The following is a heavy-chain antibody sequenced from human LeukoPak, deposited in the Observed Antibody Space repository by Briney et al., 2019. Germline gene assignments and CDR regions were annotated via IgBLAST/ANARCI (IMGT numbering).Heavy chain of an antibody. Sequence: SETLSLTCAVYGGSFSGHYWSWIRQPPGKGLEWIGEINHSGSTNYNPSLKSRVTLLVYTSKNQFSLKLNSVTAADTAVYYCARARGEVAIDYWGQGTLVTVSS. CDR3: ARARGEVAIDY. CDR1: GGSFSGHY. D-gene: IGHD5-12*01. V-gene: IGHV4-34*01. J-gene: IGHJ4*02. CDR2: INHSGST.